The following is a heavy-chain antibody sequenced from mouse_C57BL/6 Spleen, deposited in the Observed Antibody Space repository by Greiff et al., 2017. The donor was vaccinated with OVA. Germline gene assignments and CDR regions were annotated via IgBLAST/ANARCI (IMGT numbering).Heavy chain of an antibody. CDR3: ARGIITTVVARMDY. Sequence: QVQLKQPGAELVKPGASVKLSCKASGYTFTSYWMHWVKQRPGQGLEWIGMIHPNSGSTNYNEKFKSKATLTVDKSSSTAYMQLSSLTSEDSAVYYCARGIITTVVARMDYWGQGTSVTVSS. J-gene: IGHJ4*01. CDR1: GYTFTSYW. V-gene: IGHV1-64*01. CDR2: IHPNSGST. D-gene: IGHD1-1*01.